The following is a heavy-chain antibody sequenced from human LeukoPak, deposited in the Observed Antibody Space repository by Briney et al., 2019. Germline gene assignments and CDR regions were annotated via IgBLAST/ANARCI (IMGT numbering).Heavy chain of an antibody. V-gene: IGHV4-59*01. J-gene: IGHJ4*02. CDR3: ARARGPYSSSWYAFDY. D-gene: IGHD6-13*01. CDR2: IYYSGST. Sequence: SETLSLTCTVSGGSISSYYWSWIRQPPGKGLEGIGYIYYSGSTNYNPSLKSRVTISVDTSKNQFSLKLSSVTAADTAVYYCARARGPYSSSWYAFDYWGQGTLVTVSS. CDR1: GGSISSYY.